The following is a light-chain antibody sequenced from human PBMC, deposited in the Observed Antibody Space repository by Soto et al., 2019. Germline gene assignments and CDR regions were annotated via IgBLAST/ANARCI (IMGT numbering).Light chain of an antibody. CDR2: GAS. J-gene: IGKJ1*01. CDR1: QSVSSN. V-gene: IGKV3-15*01. Sequence: ETVMTQSPATLSVSPGERATLSCRASQSVSSNLAWYQQKPGQAPRLLIYGASTRATGIPARFSGSGSGTEFTLTISSLQSEDFAVYSCQQYNNWPWTFGQGTKVDIK. CDR3: QQYNNWPWT.